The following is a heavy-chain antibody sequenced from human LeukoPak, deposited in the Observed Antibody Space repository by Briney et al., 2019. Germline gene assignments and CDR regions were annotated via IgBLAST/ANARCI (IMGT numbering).Heavy chain of an antibody. D-gene: IGHD2-15*01. CDR3: ARQAVGVAALLDY. CDR2: IYYSGST. V-gene: IGHV4-39*01. Sequence: KSSETLSLTCTVSGGSISSSSYYWGWIRQPPGKGLEWIGNIYYSGSTYYNPSLMSRVIISVDTSKNQFSLKLSSVTAADTAVYYCARQAVGVAALLDYWGQGTLVTVSS. CDR1: GGSISSSSYY. J-gene: IGHJ4*02.